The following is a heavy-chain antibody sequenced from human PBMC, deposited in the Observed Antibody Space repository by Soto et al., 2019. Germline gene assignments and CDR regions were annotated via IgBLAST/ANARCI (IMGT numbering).Heavy chain of an antibody. CDR3: AGRAGGVVIPDYYYYGMDV. V-gene: IGHV1-69*01. CDR1: GGTFSSYA. Sequence: QVQLVQSGAEVKKPGSSVKVSCKASGGTFSSYAISWVRQAPGQGLEWMGGIIPIFGTANYAQKFQGRVTITADESTSTAYMELSSLRYEDTDVYYCAGRAGGVVIPDYYYYGMDVWGQGTTVPVSS. J-gene: IGHJ6*02. CDR2: IIPIFGTA. D-gene: IGHD3-3*01.